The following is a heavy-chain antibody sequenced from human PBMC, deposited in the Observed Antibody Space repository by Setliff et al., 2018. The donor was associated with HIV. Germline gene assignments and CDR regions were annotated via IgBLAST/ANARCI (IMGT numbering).Heavy chain of an antibody. D-gene: IGHD6-19*01. J-gene: IGHJ4*02. Sequence: GESLKISCAASGFTFSSYAMSWVRQAPERGLEWVSAISGSGGNTYYADSVKGRFTISRDNSKNTLYLQMNSLRAEDTAVYYCAKEVLEIAVAVSWGQGTLVTVSS. CDR3: AKEVLEIAVAVS. CDR2: ISGSGGNT. V-gene: IGHV3-23*01. CDR1: GFTFSSYA.